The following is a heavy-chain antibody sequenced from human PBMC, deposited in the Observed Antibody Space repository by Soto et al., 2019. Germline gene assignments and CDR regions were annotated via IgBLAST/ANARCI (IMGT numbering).Heavy chain of an antibody. Sequence: ASVKVSCKASGYTFTSYYMHWVRQAPGQGLEWMGIINPGGGSTSYAQKFQGRVTMTRDTSTSTVYMELSSLRSEDTAVYYCARSRVEAFDAFDIWGQGTMVTVSS. CDR3: ARSRVEAFDAFDI. CDR1: GYTFTSYY. J-gene: IGHJ3*02. V-gene: IGHV1-46*01. CDR2: INPGGGST.